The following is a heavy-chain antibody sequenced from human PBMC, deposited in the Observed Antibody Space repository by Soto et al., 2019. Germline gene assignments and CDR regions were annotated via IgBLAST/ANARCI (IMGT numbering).Heavy chain of an antibody. V-gene: IGHV4-31*01. CDR3: ASYLQGLNFFGVVTKDVGAFDI. D-gene: IGHD3-3*01. Sequence: SETLSLTCTVSGGSINSGGYYWSWFRQHPGKGLEWIGYIYYSGSTYYNPSLKSQVTISVDTSKNQFSLKLSSVTAADTAVYYCASYLQGLNFFGVVTKDVGAFDIWGQGTMVTVSS. CDR1: GGSINSGGYY. CDR2: IYYSGST. J-gene: IGHJ3*02.